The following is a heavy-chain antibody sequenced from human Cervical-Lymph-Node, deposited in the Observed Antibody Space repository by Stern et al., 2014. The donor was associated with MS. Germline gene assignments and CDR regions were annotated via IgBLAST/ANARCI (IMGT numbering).Heavy chain of an antibody. CDR3: ARIIGSSPPVLWWFDP. V-gene: IGHV4-4*02. Sequence: QVQLQESGPGLVKPSGTLSLTCAVSGGSISSSNWWSWVRQPPGKGLEWIGGIYHSGSTHYNPSLKSRVTISVDKSKNQFSLKLSAVTAADTAVYYCARIIGSSPPVLWWFDPWGQGTLVTVSS. D-gene: IGHD6-6*01. CDR2: IYHSGST. CDR1: GGSISSSNW. J-gene: IGHJ5*02.